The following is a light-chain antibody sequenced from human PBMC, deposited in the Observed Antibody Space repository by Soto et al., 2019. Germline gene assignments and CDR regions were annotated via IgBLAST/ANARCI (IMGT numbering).Light chain of an antibody. J-gene: IGLJ2*01. CDR2: DVS. CDR1: SSEVGGYNY. Sequence: QSVLTQAASVAGSPGQWITISCTGTSSEVGGYNYVSWYQQHPGKAPKHMIYDVSNRPSGVSNRFSGSKSGNTASLTISGFQAEDEADYYCSSYTSSSTSVVFGGGTQLTVL. CDR3: SSYTSSSTSVV. V-gene: IGLV2-14*01.